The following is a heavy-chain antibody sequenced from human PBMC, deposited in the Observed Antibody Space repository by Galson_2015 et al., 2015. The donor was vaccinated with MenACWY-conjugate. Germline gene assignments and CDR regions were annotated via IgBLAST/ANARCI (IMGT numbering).Heavy chain of an antibody. D-gene: IGHD2-15*01. Sequence: SLRLSCAASGFTFGDYAMSWFRQAPGKGLEWVGFIRSKAYGGTTEYAASVKGRFTISRDDSKSIAYLQMNSLKTEDTAVYYCTRAEVEDSYGMDVWGQGTTVTVSS. CDR3: TRAEVEDSYGMDV. V-gene: IGHV3-49*03. CDR1: GFTFGDYA. J-gene: IGHJ6*02. CDR2: IRSKAYGGTT.